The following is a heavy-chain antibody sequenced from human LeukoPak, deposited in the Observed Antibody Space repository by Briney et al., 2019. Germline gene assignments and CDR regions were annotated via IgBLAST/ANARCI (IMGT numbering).Heavy chain of an antibody. Sequence: PGGSLRLSCAASGFTFSSYGMHWVRQAPGKGLEWVAVISYDGSNKCYADSVKGRFTISRDNSKNTLYLQMNSLRAEDTAVYYCARGGHYYDSSGYYYTHWGQGTLVTVSS. V-gene: IGHV3-30*03. J-gene: IGHJ4*02. CDR2: ISYDGSNK. CDR1: GFTFSSYG. D-gene: IGHD3-22*01. CDR3: ARGGHYYDSSGYYYTH.